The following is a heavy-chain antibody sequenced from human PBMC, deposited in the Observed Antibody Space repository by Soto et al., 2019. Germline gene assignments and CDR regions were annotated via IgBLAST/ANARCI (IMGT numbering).Heavy chain of an antibody. D-gene: IGHD3-9*01. CDR1: GYTLTELS. V-gene: IGHV1-24*01. Sequence: ASVKVSCMVSGYTLTELSMHWVRQAPGKGLEWMGGFDPEDGETIYAQKFQGRVTMTEDTSTDTAYMELSSLRSEDAAVYYCAKGVRESSRFRYFDWSPHSWGQEPLVTVPS. J-gene: IGHJ4*02. CDR2: FDPEDGET. CDR3: AKGVRESSRFRYFDWSPHS.